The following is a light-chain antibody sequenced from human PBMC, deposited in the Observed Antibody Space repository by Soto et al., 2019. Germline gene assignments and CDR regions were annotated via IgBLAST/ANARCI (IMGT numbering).Light chain of an antibody. V-gene: IGLV2-11*01. CDR2: DVS. J-gene: IGLJ2*01. CDR1: SSDVGGYNF. CDR3: CSYAGSYTL. Sequence: QSVLTQPRSVSGSPGQSVTISCTGTSSDVGGYNFVSWYQQHPGKVPKLIIYDVSQRPSGVPDRFSGSKSGNTASLTISGLQAEDEADYYCCSYAGSYTLFGGGTKLTV.